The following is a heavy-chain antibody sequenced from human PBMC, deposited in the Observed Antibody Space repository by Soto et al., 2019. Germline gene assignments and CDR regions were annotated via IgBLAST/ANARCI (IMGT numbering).Heavy chain of an antibody. V-gene: IGHV4-39*01. D-gene: IGHD3-10*01. J-gene: IGHJ5*02. CDR3: ARRQKLLWFGESHWFDP. Sequence: SETLSLTCTVSGGSISSSSYYWGWIRQPPGKWLEWIGSIYYSGSTYYNPSLKSRVTISVDTSKNQFSLKLSSVTAADTAVYYCARRQKLLWFGESHWFDPWGQGTLVTVSS. CDR2: IYYSGST. CDR1: GGSISSSSYY.